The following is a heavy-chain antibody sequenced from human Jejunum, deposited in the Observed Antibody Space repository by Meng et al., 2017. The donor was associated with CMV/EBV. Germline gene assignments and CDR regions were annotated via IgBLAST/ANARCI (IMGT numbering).Heavy chain of an antibody. CDR1: FTFITFA. D-gene: IGHD6-19*01. Sequence: FTFITFAIHWVRQAPGKGLEWLSVLSYDGNNKYYADSVKGRFTLSRDISNDTVHLQMNSLRPEDSAVYYCARAVASYHYYYYGMDVWGPGTTVTVSS. J-gene: IGHJ6*02. V-gene: IGHV3-30-3*01. CDR3: ARAVASYHYYYYGMDV. CDR2: LSYDGNNK.